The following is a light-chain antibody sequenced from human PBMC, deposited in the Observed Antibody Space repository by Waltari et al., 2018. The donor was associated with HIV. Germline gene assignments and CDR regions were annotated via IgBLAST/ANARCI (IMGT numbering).Light chain of an antibody. Sequence: SYELTQPPSVSVSPGQTARITCSADALAKQHTYWYQQKPGQAPVVVIYKDTQRPSGIPDKFSGFRSGTIVTLTISGVQAEDESVYYCQSSDNTGTSVVFGGGTKLTVL. CDR1: ALAKQH. CDR3: QSSDNTGTSVV. CDR2: KDT. V-gene: IGLV3-25*03. J-gene: IGLJ2*01.